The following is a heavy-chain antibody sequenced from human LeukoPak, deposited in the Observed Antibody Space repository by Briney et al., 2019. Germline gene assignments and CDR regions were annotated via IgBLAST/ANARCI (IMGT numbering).Heavy chain of an antibody. Sequence: SETLSLTCTVSGGSISSSSYYWGWIRQPPGKGLEWIGSIYYSGSTYYNPSLKGRVTISVDTSKNQFSLKLSSVTAADTAVYYCTALAVADYYYMDVWGKGTTVTVSS. CDR2: IYYSGST. CDR1: GGSISSSSYY. CDR3: TALAVADYYYMDV. V-gene: IGHV4-39*07. D-gene: IGHD6-19*01. J-gene: IGHJ6*03.